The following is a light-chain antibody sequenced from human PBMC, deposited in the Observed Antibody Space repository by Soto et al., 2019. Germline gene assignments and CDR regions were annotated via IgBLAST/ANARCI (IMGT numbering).Light chain of an antibody. CDR2: AAS. J-gene: IGKJ4*01. CDR3: QQHISWSLA. Sequence: IAFTTSAATLSLSPAARATLSCRASQSITNYLAWYQQKPGKAPRRLIYAASNRATGVPSRFSGSGSGTDFTLTISSLQPEDFAVYYCQQHISWSLAFGGGTKVDIK. V-gene: IGKV3-11*01. CDR1: QSITNY.